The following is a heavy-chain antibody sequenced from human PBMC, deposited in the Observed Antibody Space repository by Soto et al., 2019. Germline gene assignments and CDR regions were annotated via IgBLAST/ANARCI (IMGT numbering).Heavy chain of an antibody. CDR1: GGSISSGDYY. CDR3: ARDRAMVYFDY. V-gene: IGHV4-30-4*01. CDR2: IYYSGST. Sequence: SETLSLTCTVSGGSISSGDYYWSWIRQPPGKRLEWIGYIYYSGSTYYNPSLKSRVTISVDTSKNQFSLKLSSVTAADTAVYYCARDRAMVYFDYWGQGTLVTSPQ. D-gene: IGHD5-18*01. J-gene: IGHJ4*02.